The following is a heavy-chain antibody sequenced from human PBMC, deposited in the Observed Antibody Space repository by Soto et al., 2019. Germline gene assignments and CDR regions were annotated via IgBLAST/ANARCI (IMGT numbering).Heavy chain of an antibody. CDR3: AKTSKMTTISAPTDY. CDR2: ISYDGSNK. J-gene: IGHJ4*02. CDR1: GFNFSSYG. Sequence: LRLSCAASGFNFSSYGMHWVRQAPGKGLEWVAVISYDGSNKYYADSVKGRFTISRDNSKNTLYLQMNSLRAEDTAVYYCAKTSKMTTISAPTDYWGQGTPVTVSS. D-gene: IGHD4-4*01. V-gene: IGHV3-30*18.